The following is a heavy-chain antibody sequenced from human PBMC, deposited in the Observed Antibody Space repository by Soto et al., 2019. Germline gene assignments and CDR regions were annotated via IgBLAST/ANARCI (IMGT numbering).Heavy chain of an antibody. D-gene: IGHD6-19*01. J-gene: IGHJ4*02. V-gene: IGHV4-39*07. CDR1: GGSISSNIYY. CDR3: ARLYSSGVNFFDY. CDR2: INHSGST. Sequence: SETLSLTCSVSGGSISSNIYYWAWIRQPPGKGLEWIGEINHSGSTNYNPSLKSRVTISVDTSKNQFSLKLSSVTAADTAVYYCARLYSSGVNFFDYWGQGTLVTVSS.